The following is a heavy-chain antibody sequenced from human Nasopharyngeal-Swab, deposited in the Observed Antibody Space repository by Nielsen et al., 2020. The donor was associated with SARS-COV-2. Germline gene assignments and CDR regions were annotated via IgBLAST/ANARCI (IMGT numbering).Heavy chain of an antibody. CDR1: GYSFTNYW. CDR3: ARPAKWLQLGGCAFDI. CDR2: IYPGDSDT. Sequence: GESLKISCQGSGYSFTNYWIGWVRQMPGKGLEWMGIIYPGDSDTRYSPSFQGQVTISADKSISTAYLQWSSLKASETAMYYCARPAKWLQLGGCAFDIWGQGTMVTVSS. D-gene: IGHD5-24*01. J-gene: IGHJ3*02. V-gene: IGHV5-51*01.